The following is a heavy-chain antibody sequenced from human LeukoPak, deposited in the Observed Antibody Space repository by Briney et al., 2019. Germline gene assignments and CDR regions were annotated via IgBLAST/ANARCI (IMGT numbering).Heavy chain of an antibody. J-gene: IGHJ6*02. V-gene: IGHV3-23*01. CDR1: GFTFSSYA. CDR2: ISGSGGST. D-gene: IGHD1-26*01. Sequence: GGSLRLSCAASGFTFSSYAMSWVRQAPGKGLGWVSAISGSGGSTYYADSVKGRFTISRDNSKNTLYLQMNSLRAEDTAVYYCAKGSLGGSYYLPYYYYGMDVWGQGTTVTVSS. CDR3: AKGSLGGSYYLPYYYYGMDV.